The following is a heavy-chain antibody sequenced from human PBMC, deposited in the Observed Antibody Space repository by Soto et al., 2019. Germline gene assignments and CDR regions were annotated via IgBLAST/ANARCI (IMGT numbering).Heavy chain of an antibody. CDR1: GFTFNNYG. CDR3: ARDYDSRGYSPFFDY. CDR2: IWYDGGNK. J-gene: IGHJ4*02. D-gene: IGHD3-22*01. V-gene: IGHV3-33*01. Sequence: PGGSLRLSCAASGFTFNNYGMHWVRQAPGKGLEWVAVIWYDGGNKYYAGSVRGRFTVSRDNSKNAVYLQMNSLRAEDTAVYYCARDYDSRGYSPFFDYWGQGTLVTVSS.